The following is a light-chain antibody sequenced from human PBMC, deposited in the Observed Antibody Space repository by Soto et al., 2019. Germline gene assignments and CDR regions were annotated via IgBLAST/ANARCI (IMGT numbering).Light chain of an antibody. CDR2: AAS. J-gene: IGKJ1*01. CDR1: QSVSSNY. CDR3: QQYGSSPWT. Sequence: EIVLAQSPGTLPLSPGERATLSCRASQSVSSNYLAWYQQKPGQAPRLLIYAASSRATGSPDRFSGSGSGTDFTLTISRLEPEDFAVYYCQQYGSSPWTFGQGAKVEV. V-gene: IGKV3-20*01.